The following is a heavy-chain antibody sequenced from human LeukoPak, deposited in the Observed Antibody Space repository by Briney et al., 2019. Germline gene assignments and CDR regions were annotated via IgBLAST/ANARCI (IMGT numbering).Heavy chain of an antibody. CDR1: GGSVSTGGYS. CDR2: IYHTGST. Sequence: SSETLSLTCAVSGGSVSTGGYSWTWIRQPPGKGLEWIGYIYHTGSTYYNPSLKSRVTISVDGSKNQFSLKLSSVTAADTAVYYCASGNNNGYYFHYWGQGTLVTVSS. J-gene: IGHJ4*02. CDR3: ASGNNNGYYFHY. V-gene: IGHV4-30-2*01. D-gene: IGHD2-8*01.